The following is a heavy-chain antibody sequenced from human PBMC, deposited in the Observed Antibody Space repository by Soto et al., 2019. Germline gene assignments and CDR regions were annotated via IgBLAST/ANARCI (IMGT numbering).Heavy chain of an antibody. CDR1: GYTFINYY. CDR3: ARGYTGSAGRFDP. V-gene: IGHV1-2*02. Sequence: ASVKVSCKASGYTFINYYMHWVRQAPGQGFEWMGRISPKSGGTNYAQKFQGRVSMTWDTSLKTAYMELSSLMSEDTAVYYCARGYTGSAGRFDPWGQGTLVTVSS. D-gene: IGHD2-2*02. J-gene: IGHJ5*02. CDR2: ISPKSGGT.